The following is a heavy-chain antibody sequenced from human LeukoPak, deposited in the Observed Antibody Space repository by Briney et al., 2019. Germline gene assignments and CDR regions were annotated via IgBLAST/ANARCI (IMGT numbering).Heavy chain of an antibody. CDR1: GFTFDDYA. CDR3: ARSEDLSYFDY. D-gene: IGHD1-14*01. Sequence: PGRSLRLSCAASGFTFDDYAMHWVRQAPGKGLEWGSGISWNSGSIGYADSVKGRFTISRDNAKNSLYLQMNSLRAEDTALYYCARSEDLSYFDYWGQGTLVTVSS. J-gene: IGHJ4*02. V-gene: IGHV3-9*01. CDR2: ISWNSGSI.